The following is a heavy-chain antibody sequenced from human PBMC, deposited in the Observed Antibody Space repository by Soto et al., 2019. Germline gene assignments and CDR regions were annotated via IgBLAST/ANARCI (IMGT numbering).Heavy chain of an antibody. CDR1: GFTFSSYA. V-gene: IGHV3-23*01. Sequence: PGGSLRLSCAASGFTFSSYAMRWVRQAPGKGLEWVSAISGSGGSTYYADSVKGRFTISRDNSKNTLYLQMNSLRAEDTAVYYCAKDRIVATITVTTIGFDYWGQGTLVTVSS. CDR2: ISGSGGST. J-gene: IGHJ4*02. CDR3: AKDRIVATITVTTIGFDY. D-gene: IGHD5-12*01.